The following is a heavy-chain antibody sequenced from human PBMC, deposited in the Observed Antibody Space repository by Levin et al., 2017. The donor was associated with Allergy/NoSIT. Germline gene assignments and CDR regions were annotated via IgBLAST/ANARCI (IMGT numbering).Heavy chain of an antibody. CDR1: GFTFSGSA. CDR3: TRLGIAAVRAGNGMDV. D-gene: IGHD6-13*01. V-gene: IGHV3-73*01. CDR2: IRSKANSYAT. Sequence: GGSLRLSCAASGFTFSGSAMHWVRQASGKGLEWVGRIRSKANSYATAYAASVKGRFTISRDDSKNTAYLQMNSLKTEDTAVYYCTRLGIAAVRAGNGMDVWGQGTTVTVSS. J-gene: IGHJ6*02.